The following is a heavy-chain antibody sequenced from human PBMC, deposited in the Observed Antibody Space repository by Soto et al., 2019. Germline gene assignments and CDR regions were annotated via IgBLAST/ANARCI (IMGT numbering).Heavy chain of an antibody. CDR1: GGSVSSGSYY. J-gene: IGHJ5*02. CDR2: IYYSGST. D-gene: IGHD4-17*01. CDR3: ARGGPDYGDNWFDP. V-gene: IGHV4-61*01. Sequence: PSETLSLTCTVSGGSVSSGSYYWSWIRQPPGKGLEWIGYIYYSGSTNYNPSLKSRVTISVDTSKNQFSLKLSSVTAADTAVYYCARGGPDYGDNWFDPWGQGTLVTVSS.